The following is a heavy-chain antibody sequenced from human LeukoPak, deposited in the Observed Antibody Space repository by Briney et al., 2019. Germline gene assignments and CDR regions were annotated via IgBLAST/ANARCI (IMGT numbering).Heavy chain of an antibody. Sequence: GSLRLSCLASGFSFSSYWMNWVRQAQGKGPEWLANIKQDGSQTYYVDSVKGRFTISRDNAKNSLYLQMNSLRAGDTAVYYCATDAVGDSWSDYWGQGTLVTVSS. CDR1: GFSFSSYW. D-gene: IGHD6-13*01. CDR3: ATDAVGDSWSDY. CDR2: IKQDGSQT. V-gene: IGHV3-7*01. J-gene: IGHJ4*02.